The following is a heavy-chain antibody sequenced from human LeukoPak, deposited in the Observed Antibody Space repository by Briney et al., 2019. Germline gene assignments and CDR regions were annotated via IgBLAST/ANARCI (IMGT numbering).Heavy chain of an antibody. CDR2: ISWNSGSI. D-gene: IGHD2-15*01. Sequence: GGSLRLSCAVSGFTFDDYAMHWVRQAPGKGLEWVSGISWNSGSIGYADSVKGRFTISRDNAKNSLYLQMNSLRAEDTALYYCAKDMGYCSGGSCYGMDVWGQGTTVTVSS. CDR1: GFTFDDYA. V-gene: IGHV3-9*01. J-gene: IGHJ6*02. CDR3: AKDMGYCSGGSCYGMDV.